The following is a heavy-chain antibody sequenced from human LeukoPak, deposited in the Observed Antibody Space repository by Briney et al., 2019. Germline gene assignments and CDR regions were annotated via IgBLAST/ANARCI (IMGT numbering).Heavy chain of an antibody. D-gene: IGHD3-16*01. V-gene: IGHV4-39*01. CDR1: GDSIITSSYY. CDR2: IYYSGIT. J-gene: IGHJ4*02. CDR3: ARSDYYDYRQIDF. Sequence: PSETLSLTCTVSGDSIITSSYYWGWVRQPPGKGLEWLGSIYYSGITHYNPSLKRRVTIYVDTSRNQFSLHLHSVTAADTAVFYCARSDYYDYRQIDFWGQGTLVTVSS.